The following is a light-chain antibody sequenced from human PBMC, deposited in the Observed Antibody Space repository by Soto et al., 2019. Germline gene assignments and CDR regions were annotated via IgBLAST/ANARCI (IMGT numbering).Light chain of an antibody. J-gene: IGKJ3*01. CDR3: QQYYSPPIT. V-gene: IGKV4-1*01. Sequence: DIVMSQSPDSLAVSLGERATINCKSSQRVLYSSNNKNYLAWYQQKPGQPPKLLIYWASTRESGVPDRFSGSGSGTDFTLTISSLQAEDVAVYSCQQYYSPPITFGPGTKVDIK. CDR1: QRVLYSSNNKNY. CDR2: WAS.